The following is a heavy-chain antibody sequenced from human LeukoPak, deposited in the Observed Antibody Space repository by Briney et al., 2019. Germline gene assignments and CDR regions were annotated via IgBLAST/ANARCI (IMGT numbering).Heavy chain of an antibody. Sequence: KPGGSLRLSCTASGFTFNTYTMNWVRQAAGKGPEWISSIGRSSIDKYYADSVRGRFTISRDNAKNSLYVQMSSLRVEDTAVYYCVGGGSRELWGQGTLVTVSS. J-gene: IGHJ4*02. V-gene: IGHV3-21*01. CDR1: GFTFNTYT. CDR3: VGGGSREL. D-gene: IGHD2-15*01. CDR2: IGRSSIDK.